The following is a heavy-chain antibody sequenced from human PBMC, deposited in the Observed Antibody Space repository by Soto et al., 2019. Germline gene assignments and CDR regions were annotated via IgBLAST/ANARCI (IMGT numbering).Heavy chain of an antibody. V-gene: IGHV3-23*01. J-gene: IGHJ4*02. CDR2: IRGRGGDT. CDR3: AKASYWYFPEYYFDD. Sequence: EVQLLESGGGLVQPGGSLRVSCAASGFTFGSYAMSWVSQAPGKGLEWVSAIRGRGGDTYYADSVKGRLIISRKNSKNTLYLRKNSMRAEDTAVYFWAKASYWYFPEYYFDDWGQGTLVTGST. CDR1: GFTFGSYA. D-gene: IGHD3-3*02.